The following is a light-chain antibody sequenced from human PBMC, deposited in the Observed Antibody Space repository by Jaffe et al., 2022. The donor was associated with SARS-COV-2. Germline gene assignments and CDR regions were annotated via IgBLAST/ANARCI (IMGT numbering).Light chain of an antibody. CDR1: RSVSSSF. J-gene: IGKJ1*01. CDR3: QQYGSSPWT. CDR2: GAS. V-gene: IGKV3-20*01. Sequence: EIVLTQSPGTLSLSPGERVTLSCRASRSVSSSFLAWYQQKPGQAPRLLIYGASSRATGIPDRFSGGGSGTDFTLTISRLEPEDFTVYYCQQYGSSPWTFGQGTKVEIK.